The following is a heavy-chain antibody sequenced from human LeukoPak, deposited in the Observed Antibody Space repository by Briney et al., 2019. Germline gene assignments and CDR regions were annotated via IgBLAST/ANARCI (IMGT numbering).Heavy chain of an antibody. D-gene: IGHD5-18*01. CDR3: ARPRYSYGFGPYFDY. CDR2: IKQDGSEK. Sequence: GGSLRLSCAASGFTFSSYWMSWVRQAPGKGLEWVANIKQDGSEKYYVDSVKGRFTISRDNAKNSLYLQMNSLRAEDTAVYYCARPRYSYGFGPYFDYWGQGTLVTVSS. V-gene: IGHV3-7*01. J-gene: IGHJ4*02. CDR1: GFTFSSYW.